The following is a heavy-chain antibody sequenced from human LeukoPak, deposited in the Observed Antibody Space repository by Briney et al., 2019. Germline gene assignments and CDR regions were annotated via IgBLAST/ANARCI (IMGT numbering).Heavy chain of an antibody. CDR1: GFSFGSYW. Sequence: GGSPRLSCAASGFSFGSYWMSWVRQAPGKGLEWVANIKQDGSEQNYVDSVKGRFTISRDNTKNSLYLQMNSLRAEDTAVYYCASTNSLDYWGQGTLVTVSS. CDR2: IKQDGSEQ. J-gene: IGHJ4*02. CDR3: ASTNSLDY. V-gene: IGHV3-7*01. D-gene: IGHD2-2*01.